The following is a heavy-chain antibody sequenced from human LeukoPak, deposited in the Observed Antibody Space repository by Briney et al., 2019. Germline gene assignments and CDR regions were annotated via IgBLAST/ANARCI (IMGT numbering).Heavy chain of an antibody. J-gene: IGHJ5*01. Sequence: GGSLRLSCAASGFTLSTYAMSWVRQVPAKGLEWVSAISTTTYYADFVEGGVTISRDNSKTTLYLQMNSLRAEDTAVYYCAKPMGPRYGDYHNSRFDSWAREPWSPSPQ. CDR3: AKPMGPRYGDYHNSRFDS. D-gene: IGHD4-17*01. CDR2: ISTTT. CDR1: GFTLSTYA. V-gene: IGHV3-23*01.